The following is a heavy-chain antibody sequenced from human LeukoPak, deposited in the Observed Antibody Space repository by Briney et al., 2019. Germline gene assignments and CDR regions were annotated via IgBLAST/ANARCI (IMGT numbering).Heavy chain of an antibody. V-gene: IGHV4-59*01. CDR3: ATDRQEGGSGSYWFDP. Sequence: YWSWIRQSAGKGLEWIGNVYYSGSTTYNPSLKNRVTISVDTSKNQFSLELTPVTAADTAMYYCATDRQEGGSGSYWFDPWGPGTLVTVSS. D-gene: IGHD3-10*01. CDR1: Y. J-gene: IGHJ5*02. CDR2: VYYSGST.